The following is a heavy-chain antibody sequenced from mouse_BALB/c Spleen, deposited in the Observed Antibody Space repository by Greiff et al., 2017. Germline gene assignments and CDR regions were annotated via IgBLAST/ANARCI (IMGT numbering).Heavy chain of an antibody. Sequence: EVKVVESGGGLVKPGGSLKLSCAASGFTFSSYAMPWVRQTPEKRLEWVASISSGGSTYYPDSVKGRFTISRDNARNILYLQMSSMRSKDTAMYYCARDRGTMLPYYAMDYWGQGTSVTVSS. D-gene: IGHD1-1*02. CDR2: ISSGGST. CDR1: GFTFSSYA. CDR3: ARDRGTMLPYYAMDY. J-gene: IGHJ4*01. V-gene: IGHV5-6-5*01.